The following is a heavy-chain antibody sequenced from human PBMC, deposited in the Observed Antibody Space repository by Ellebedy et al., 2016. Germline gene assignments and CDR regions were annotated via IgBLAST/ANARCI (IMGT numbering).Heavy chain of an antibody. Sequence: GESLKISCAASGFTFSSDWMTWVRQAPGKGLEWVANIKQDGTEKHYVDSVKGQFTISRENAKNSLYLQMNSLRAEDTAVYYCAYYGSGTGGLDIWGQGTMVTVSS. V-gene: IGHV3-7*01. J-gene: IGHJ3*02. CDR2: IKQDGTEK. CDR1: GFTFSSDW. D-gene: IGHD3-10*01. CDR3: AYYGSGTGGLDI.